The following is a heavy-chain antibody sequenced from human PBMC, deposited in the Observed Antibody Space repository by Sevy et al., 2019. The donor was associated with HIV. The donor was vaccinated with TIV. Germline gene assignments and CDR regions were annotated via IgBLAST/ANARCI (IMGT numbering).Heavy chain of an antibody. Sequence: GGSLRLSCVASGFTFSSHAMNWVRQVPGKGLEWVSSIGTNGDGRYYADSVKGRFTIYRDNSKSTRYLQMNSLRAEDTALYYCSKPIYFYDNSGYSGDYWGQGIRVTVSS. V-gene: IGHV3-23*01. D-gene: IGHD3-22*01. CDR1: GFTFSSHA. J-gene: IGHJ4*02. CDR2: IGTNGDGR. CDR3: SKPIYFYDNSGYSGDY.